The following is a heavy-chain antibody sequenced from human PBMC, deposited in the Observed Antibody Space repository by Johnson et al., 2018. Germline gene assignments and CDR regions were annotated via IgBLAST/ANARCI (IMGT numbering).Heavy chain of an antibody. CDR1: GFTFSTYN. CDR2: ISTTGSTI. V-gene: IGHV3-48*02. D-gene: IGHD4-23*01. Sequence: VQLVQSGGGLVQPGGSLRLSCVASGFTFSTYNMNWVRQAPGKGLEWVSYISTTGSTIYYADSVKGRFTISRDTAKNSLYLQMNRLRDEDKAVYYCARYDYGGNLDALDIWGQGTMVTVSS. J-gene: IGHJ3*02. CDR3: ARYDYGGNLDALDI.